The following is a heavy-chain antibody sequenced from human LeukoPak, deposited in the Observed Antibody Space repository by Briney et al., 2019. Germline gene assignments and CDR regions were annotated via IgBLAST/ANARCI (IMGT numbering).Heavy chain of an antibody. CDR2: ITYDGNNK. CDR3: ARDTIRAAAGTICYYFYYMDV. J-gene: IGHJ6*03. D-gene: IGHD6-13*01. Sequence: GGSLRLSCAASGFTFSSYAMHWVRQAPGKGLEWVADITYDGNNKYYADSVKGRFTISRDNSKNTLYLQMNSLRAEDTAVYYCARDTIRAAAGTICYYFYYMDVWGKGTTVSVPS. V-gene: IGHV3-30*04. CDR1: GFTFSSYA.